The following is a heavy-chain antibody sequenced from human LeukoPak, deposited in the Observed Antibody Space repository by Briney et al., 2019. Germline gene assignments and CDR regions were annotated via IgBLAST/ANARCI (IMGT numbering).Heavy chain of an antibody. J-gene: IGHJ4*02. CDR1: GFTFSSYA. Sequence: PGRSLTLSCAASGFTFSSYAMHWVRQPPRKGLEWVAVISYDGSNKYYADSVKGRFTISRDNSKNTLYLQMNSLRAEDTAVYYCARDRSSSSWSSDSMGYWGQGTLVTVSS. CDR3: ARDRSSSSWSSDSMGY. V-gene: IGHV3-30-3*01. D-gene: IGHD6-13*01. CDR2: ISYDGSNK.